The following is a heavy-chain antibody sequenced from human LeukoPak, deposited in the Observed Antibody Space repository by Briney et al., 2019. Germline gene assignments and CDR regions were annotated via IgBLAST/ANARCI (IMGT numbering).Heavy chain of an antibody. J-gene: IGHJ6*04. Sequence: GGSLRLSCAASGFTFSSYGMHWVRQAPGKGLGWVAVISYDGSNKYYADSVKGRFTISRDNSKNTLYLQMNSLRAEDTAVYYCAKDQDSSSWYGMDVWGKGTTVTVSS. CDR3: AKDQDSSSWYGMDV. CDR2: ISYDGSNK. D-gene: IGHD6-13*01. V-gene: IGHV3-30*18. CDR1: GFTFSSYG.